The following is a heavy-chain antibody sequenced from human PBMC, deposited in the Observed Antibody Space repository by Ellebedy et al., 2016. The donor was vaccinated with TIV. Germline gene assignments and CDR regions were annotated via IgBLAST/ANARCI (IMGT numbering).Heavy chain of an antibody. CDR3: ARSSRLYYWYFDL. CDR2: INPNSGGT. J-gene: IGHJ2*01. D-gene: IGHD4/OR15-4a*01. CDR1: GGTFSSYA. V-gene: IGHV1-2*02. Sequence: AASVKVSCKASGGTFSSYAISWVRQAPGQGLEWMGWINPNSGGTNYAQKFQGRVTMTRDTSISTAYMELSRLRSDDTAVYYCARSSRLYYWYFDLWGRGTLVTVSS.